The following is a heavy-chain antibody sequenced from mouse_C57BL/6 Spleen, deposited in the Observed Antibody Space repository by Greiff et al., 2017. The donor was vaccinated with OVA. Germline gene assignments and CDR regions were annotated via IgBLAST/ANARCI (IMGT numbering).Heavy chain of an antibody. CDR1: GYTFTSYW. Sequence: QQPGAELVKPGASVKMSCKASGYTFTSYWITWVKQRPGQGLEWIGDIYPGSGSTNYNEKFKSKATLTVDTSSSTAYMQLSSLTSEDSAVYYCARDHYGSSYWYFDVWGTGTTVTVSS. J-gene: IGHJ1*03. D-gene: IGHD1-1*01. V-gene: IGHV1-55*01. CDR2: IYPGSGST. CDR3: ARDHYGSSYWYFDV.